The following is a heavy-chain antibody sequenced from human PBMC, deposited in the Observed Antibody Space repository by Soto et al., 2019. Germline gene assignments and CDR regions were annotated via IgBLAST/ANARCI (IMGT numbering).Heavy chain of an antibody. V-gene: IGHV1-2*04. CDR3: ARDFVAAGYYYCGMDV. CDR2: INPNSGGT. Sequence: ASVKVSCKASGYTFTGYYMHWVRQAPGQGLEWMGWINPNSGGTNYAQKFQGWVTMTRDTSISTAYMELSRLRSDDTAVYYCARDFVAAGYYYCGMDVWGQGTTVTVSS. D-gene: IGHD6-13*01. CDR1: GYTFTGYY. J-gene: IGHJ6*02.